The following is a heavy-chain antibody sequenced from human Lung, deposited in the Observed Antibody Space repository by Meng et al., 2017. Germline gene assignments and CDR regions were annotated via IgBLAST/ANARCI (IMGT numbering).Heavy chain of an antibody. CDR2: IKSNTDGGTA. Sequence: GESLKISCAASGFYFNNAWMSWVRQAPGKGLEWVGRIKSNTDGGTAEYAAPVTGRFTISRDDSKSTLYLQMSGLRIDDTGVYYCTWDHKAVSDYWGQGPLVTVSS. D-gene: IGHD1-26*01. CDR3: TWDHKAVSDY. V-gene: IGHV3-15*01. CDR1: GFYFNNAW. J-gene: IGHJ4*02.